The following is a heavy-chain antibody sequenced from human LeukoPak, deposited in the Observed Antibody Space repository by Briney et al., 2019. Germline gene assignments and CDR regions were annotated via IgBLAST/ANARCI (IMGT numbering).Heavy chain of an antibody. Sequence: GGSLRLSCAAPGFTFSSYWMSWVRQAPGKGLEWVAHIKQDGSEKYYGDSVKGRFTISRDNAKNSLYLHMNSLRAEDTAVYYCARDAPWLVSGYWGQGTLVTVSS. V-gene: IGHV3-7*05. CDR3: ARDAPWLVSGY. CDR2: IKQDGSEK. D-gene: IGHD6-19*01. CDR1: GFTFSSYW. J-gene: IGHJ4*02.